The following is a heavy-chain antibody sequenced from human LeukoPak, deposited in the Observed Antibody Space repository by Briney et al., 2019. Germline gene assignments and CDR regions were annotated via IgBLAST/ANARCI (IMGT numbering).Heavy chain of an antibody. CDR2: ISSSGSTI. Sequence: PGGSLRLSCAASGFTFSDYYMSWIRQAPGKGLEWISYISSSGSTIYYADSVKGRFTISRDNAKNSLYLQMNSLRAEDTAVYYCARDSTGQVPNHYGLDVWGQGTTVTVSS. CDR3: ARDSTGQVPNHYGLDV. CDR1: GFTFSDYY. J-gene: IGHJ6*02. V-gene: IGHV3-11*01. D-gene: IGHD4-17*01.